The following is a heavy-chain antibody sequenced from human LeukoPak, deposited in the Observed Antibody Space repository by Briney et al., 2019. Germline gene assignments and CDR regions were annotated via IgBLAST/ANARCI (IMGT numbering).Heavy chain of an antibody. CDR2: IKGKTDGGTT. CDR3: TTEYTPVVVTGYQH. CDR1: GFTFSSYW. J-gene: IGHJ1*01. Sequence: PGGSLRLSCAASGFTFSSYWMSWVRQAPGKGLEWVGRIKGKTDGGTTDYAAPVKGRFTISRDDSKNTLYLQMNSLKTEDTAVYYCTTEYTPVVVTGYQHWGQGTLVTVSS. D-gene: IGHD2-21*02. V-gene: IGHV3-15*01.